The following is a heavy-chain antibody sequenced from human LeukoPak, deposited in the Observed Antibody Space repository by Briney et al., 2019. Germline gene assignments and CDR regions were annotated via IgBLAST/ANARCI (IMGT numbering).Heavy chain of an antibody. CDR2: IKQDGSEK. D-gene: IGHD1-26*01. V-gene: IGHV3-7*01. CDR1: GFTFSSYW. J-gene: IGHJ4*02. Sequence: GGSLRLSCAASGFTFSSYWMSWVRQAPGKGLEWVANIKQDGSEKYYVDSVKGRFTISRDNAKNSLYLQMNSPRAEDTAVYYCARDQISSGSYSGFDYWGQGTLVTVSS. CDR3: ARDQISSGSYSGFDY.